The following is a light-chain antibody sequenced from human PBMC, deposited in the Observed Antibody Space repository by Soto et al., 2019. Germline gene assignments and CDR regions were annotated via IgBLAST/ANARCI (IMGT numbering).Light chain of an antibody. CDR2: GAS. Sequence: EIVLTQSQATLSLSPEERATLSCWASQSVSNRYLAWYQQKPGQAPRLLIYGASSRATGIPDRFSGSGSGTDFTLTISRLEPEDFAVYYCQQYDSSWTFGQGTKVDIK. J-gene: IGKJ1*01. V-gene: IGKV3-20*01. CDR1: QSVSNRY. CDR3: QQYDSSWT.